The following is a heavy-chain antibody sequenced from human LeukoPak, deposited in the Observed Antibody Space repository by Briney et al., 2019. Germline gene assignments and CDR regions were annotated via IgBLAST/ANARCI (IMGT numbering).Heavy chain of an antibody. J-gene: IGHJ4*02. V-gene: IGHV4-39*01. D-gene: IGHD3-3*01. CDR3: ARAAKILRFLEWSTDPDFDY. Sequence: PSETLSLTCTVSGGSISSSSYYWGWIRQPPGKGLEWIGSIYYSGSTYYNPSLKSRVTISVDTSKNQFSLKLSSVTAADTAVYYCARAAKILRFLEWSTDPDFDYWGQGTLVTVSS. CDR2: IYYSGST. CDR1: GGSISSSSYY.